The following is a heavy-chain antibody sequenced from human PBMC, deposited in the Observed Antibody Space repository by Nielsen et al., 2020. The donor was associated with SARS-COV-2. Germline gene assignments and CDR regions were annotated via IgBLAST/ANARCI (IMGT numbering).Heavy chain of an antibody. V-gene: IGHV3-30*18. CDR3: AKDRAAAGKNYYYMDV. CDR2: ISYDGSNK. Sequence: LSLTCAASGFTFSSYGMHWVRQAPGKGLEWVAVISYDGSNKYYADSVKGRFTISRDNSKNTLYLQMNSLRAEDTAVYYCAKDRAAAGKNYYYMDVWGKGTTVTVSS. J-gene: IGHJ6*03. CDR1: GFTFSSYG. D-gene: IGHD6-13*01.